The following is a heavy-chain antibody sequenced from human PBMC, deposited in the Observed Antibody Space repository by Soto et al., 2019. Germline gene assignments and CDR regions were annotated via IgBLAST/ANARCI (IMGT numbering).Heavy chain of an antibody. Sequence: GGSLRLSCAASGFTVSTNYMSWVRQAPGKGLEWVSIIYPGGRTFYADSVKGRFIISRDNSKNALYLQMDSLTAEDTAVYYCATRSPGGWYLNYWGQGTPVTVSS. CDR3: ATRSPGGWYLNY. J-gene: IGHJ4*02. CDR2: IYPGGRT. V-gene: IGHV3-66*01. D-gene: IGHD6-19*01. CDR1: GFTVSTNY.